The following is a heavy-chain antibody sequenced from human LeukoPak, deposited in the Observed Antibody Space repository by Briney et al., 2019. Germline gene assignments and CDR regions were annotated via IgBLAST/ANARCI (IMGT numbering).Heavy chain of an antibody. CDR1: GFTFGNYG. CDR2: INWNGGGT. CDR3: ARRATTERGHSYGLDY. Sequence: PGGSLRLSCAASGFTFGNYGMSWVRQAPGKGLEWVSGINWNGGGTGYADSVEGRFTISRDNAKNSLYLQMNSLRAEDTAVYYCARRATTERGHSYGLDYWGQGTLVTVSS. D-gene: IGHD5-18*01. V-gene: IGHV3-20*04. J-gene: IGHJ4*02.